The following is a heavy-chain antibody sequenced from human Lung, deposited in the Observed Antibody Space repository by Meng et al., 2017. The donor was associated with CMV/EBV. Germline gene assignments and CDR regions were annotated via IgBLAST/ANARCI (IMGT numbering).Heavy chain of an antibody. D-gene: IGHD5-12*01. CDR3: VRDAKYSGYDPYYFDN. CDR2: ISRSSSHI. J-gene: IGHJ4*02. CDR1: GFTFSGYS. Sequence: GESLKISCVASGFTFSGYSMNWVRQAPGKGLEWLSSISRSSSHIYYADSVKGRFTISRDNANNSLYLQMNSLRAENAAVYYCVRDAKYSGYDPYYFDNWGQGXLVTVSS. V-gene: IGHV3-21*01.